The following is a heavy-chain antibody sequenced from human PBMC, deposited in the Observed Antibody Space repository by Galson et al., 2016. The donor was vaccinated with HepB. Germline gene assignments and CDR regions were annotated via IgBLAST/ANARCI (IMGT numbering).Heavy chain of an antibody. Sequence: SVKVSCKASGYTFTTFAMHWVRQAPGQRLEWMGWINAGIGNTKYSQKFQGRVTITRDTSASTAYMELSSLRSEDTAVYYCARGKKWEPQPVYWGQGTLVTVSS. CDR3: ARGKKWEPQPVY. CDR2: INAGIGNT. J-gene: IGHJ4*02. CDR1: GYTFTTFA. V-gene: IGHV1-3*01. D-gene: IGHD1-26*01.